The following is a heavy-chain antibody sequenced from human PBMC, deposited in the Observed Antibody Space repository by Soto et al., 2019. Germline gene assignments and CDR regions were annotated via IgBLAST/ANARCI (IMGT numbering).Heavy chain of an antibody. Sequence: QLQLQESGPGLVKPSQTLSLTCSVSGGSVTSARYYWAWVRQPPGRSLEWLASVYHSGSIYYNQSVRGRVTMSVDTSKTQFSLKLNSVTAADTAVYYCATGGNFDYYFDSWGQGALVTVSS. D-gene: IGHD3-3*01. CDR3: ATGGNFDYYFDS. J-gene: IGHJ4*02. CDR1: GGSVTSARYY. V-gene: IGHV4-39*01. CDR2: VYHSGSI.